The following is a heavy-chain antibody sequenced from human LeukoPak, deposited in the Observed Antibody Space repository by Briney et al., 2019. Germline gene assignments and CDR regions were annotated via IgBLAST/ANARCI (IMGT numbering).Heavy chain of an antibody. CDR1: GFTFSSYA. D-gene: IGHD6-13*01. V-gene: IGHV3-23*01. J-gene: IGHJ4*02. Sequence: GGSLRLSCAASGFTFSSYAMTWVRQAPGKGLEWVSGISGSGGTTYYADSVKGRFTISRENSKNTLYLQMNSLRAEDTAVYYCARDSPYSSSWYAIDYWGQGTLVTVSS. CDR2: ISGSGGTT. CDR3: ARDSPYSSSWYAIDY.